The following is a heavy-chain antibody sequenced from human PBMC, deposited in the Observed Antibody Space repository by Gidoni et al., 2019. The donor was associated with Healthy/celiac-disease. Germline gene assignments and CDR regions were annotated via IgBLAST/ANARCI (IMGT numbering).Heavy chain of an antibody. CDR1: GFTVSSYS. Sequence: EVQLVETGGGLVKHGGSLRLSSAASGFTVSSYSMNWVRQAPGKGLEWVSSISSSSSYIYYADSVKGRFTISRDNAKNSLYLQMNSLRAEDTAVYYCARWDTDDAFDIWGQGTMVTVSS. D-gene: IGHD1-26*01. J-gene: IGHJ3*02. CDR3: ARWDTDDAFDI. CDR2: ISSSSSYI. V-gene: IGHV3-21*01.